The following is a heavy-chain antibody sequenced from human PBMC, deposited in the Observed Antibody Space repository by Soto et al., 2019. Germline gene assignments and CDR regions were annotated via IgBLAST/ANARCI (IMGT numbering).Heavy chain of an antibody. Sequence: SETLSLTCAVSCGSISSGGYSWSWIRQPPGKGLEWIGYIYHSGSTYYNPSLKSRVTISVDRSKNQFSLKLSSVTAADTAVYYCARGSWSGYYYYYYGMDVWGQGTTVTVSS. V-gene: IGHV4-30-2*01. D-gene: IGHD3-3*01. CDR3: ARGSWSGYYYYYYGMDV. J-gene: IGHJ6*02. CDR1: CGSISSGGYS. CDR2: IYHSGST.